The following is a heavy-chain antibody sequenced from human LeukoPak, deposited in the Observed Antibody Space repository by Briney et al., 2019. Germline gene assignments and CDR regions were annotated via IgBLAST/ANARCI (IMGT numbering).Heavy chain of an antibody. CDR3: ARGVGYSYGLWGGKGYFDY. Sequence: GGSLRLSCAASGFTFSSYAMNWVRQAPGKGLEWVSCISSSGSTIYYADSVKGRFTISRDNAKNSLYLQMNSLRAEDTAVYYCARGVGYSYGLWGGKGYFDYWGQGTLVTVSS. J-gene: IGHJ4*02. V-gene: IGHV3-48*04. CDR1: GFTFSSYA. D-gene: IGHD5-18*01. CDR2: ISSSGSTI.